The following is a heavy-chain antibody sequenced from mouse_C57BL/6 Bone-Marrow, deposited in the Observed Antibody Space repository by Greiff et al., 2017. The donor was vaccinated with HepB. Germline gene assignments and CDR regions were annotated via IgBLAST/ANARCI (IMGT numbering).Heavy chain of an antibody. V-gene: IGHV1-76*01. CDR3: ANGYYVAMDY. CDR2: IYPGSGNT. CDR1: GYTFTDYY. D-gene: IGHD2-3*01. Sequence: VKLVESGAELVRPGASVKLSCKASGYTFTDYYINWVKQRPGQGLEWIARIYPGSGNTYYNEKFKGKATLTAEKSSSTAYMQLSSLTSEDSAVYFCANGYYVAMDYWGQGTSVTVSS. J-gene: IGHJ4*01.